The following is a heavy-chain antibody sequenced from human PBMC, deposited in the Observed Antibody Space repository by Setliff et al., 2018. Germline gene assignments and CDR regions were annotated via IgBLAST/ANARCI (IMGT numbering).Heavy chain of an antibody. D-gene: IGHD3-22*01. J-gene: IGHJ4*02. Sequence: PGGSLRLSCAASGFTFSDSAVHWVRQASGKGLEWVGRIRAKVSDYATAYAASLKGRFTITRDDSKNTAYLQMNSMETEDTALYYCIRPQSPDDDHSSGYYGFWGQGTPVTVSS. CDR2: IRAKVSDYAT. CDR1: GFTFSDSA. V-gene: IGHV3-73*01. CDR3: IRPQSPDDDHSSGYYGF.